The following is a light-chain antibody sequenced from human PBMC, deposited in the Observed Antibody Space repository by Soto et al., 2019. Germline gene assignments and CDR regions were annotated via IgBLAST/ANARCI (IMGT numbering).Light chain of an antibody. V-gene: IGKV3-20*01. J-gene: IGKJ1*01. CDR3: QQDGSSPQT. Sequence: EIVLTTSPGTLSLSHRERAPLSCSSSQSVSSNYLAWYRQKPGQAPRLLIYGASSRATGIPDRFSGSGSGTDFTLTISRLEPEDFAVYYCQQDGSSPQTFGQGTKVDIK. CDR2: GAS. CDR1: QSVSSNY.